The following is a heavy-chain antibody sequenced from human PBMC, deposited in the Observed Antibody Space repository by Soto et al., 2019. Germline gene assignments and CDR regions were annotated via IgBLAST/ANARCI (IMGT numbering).Heavy chain of an antibody. CDR1: GDTFNFYS. J-gene: IGHJ4*02. CDR2: VNPILSMS. V-gene: IGHV1-69*04. Sequence: QVQLVQSGAEVKMPGSSVKVSCKASGDTFNFYSINWVRQAPGLGLEWMGRVNPILSMSNYAQRFQGRVTMTADKSTSTAYMELSGLRSEDTAIYYCATSYGSGYRAFDFWGQGALVTVSS. CDR3: ATSYGSGYRAFDF. D-gene: IGHD3-10*01.